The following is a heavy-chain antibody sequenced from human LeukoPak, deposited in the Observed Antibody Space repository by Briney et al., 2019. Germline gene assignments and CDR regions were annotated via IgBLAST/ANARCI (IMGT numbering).Heavy chain of an antibody. D-gene: IGHD3-22*01. CDR3: ASHDYYESSLGYYFGY. V-gene: IGHV1-18*01. CDR2: ISAYNGNT. J-gene: IGHJ4*02. Sequence: GASVKVSCKGSGYTFTRYGISWVRQAPGQGLEWMGWISAYNGNTYYAQKVQDRLTMTTDTSTSTAYMELRSLRSDDTAVYYCASHDYYESSLGYYFGYWGQGTLVTVSS. CDR1: GYTFTRYG.